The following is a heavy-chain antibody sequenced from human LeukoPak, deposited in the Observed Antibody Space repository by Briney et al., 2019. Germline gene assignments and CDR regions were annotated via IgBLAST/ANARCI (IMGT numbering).Heavy chain of an antibody. CDR1: GGSVSSGSYY. CDR2: IYTSVST. D-gene: IGHD4-17*01. CDR3: ARLDYTDLYFDY. V-gene: IGHV4-61*02. J-gene: IGHJ4*02. Sequence: PSETLSLTCTVSGGSVSSGSYYWSWIRQPAGKGLEWIGRIYTSVSTNYNPSLKSRFTISVDTSKNQFSLKLTSVTAADTAVYYCARLDYTDLYFDYWGQGTLVTVSS.